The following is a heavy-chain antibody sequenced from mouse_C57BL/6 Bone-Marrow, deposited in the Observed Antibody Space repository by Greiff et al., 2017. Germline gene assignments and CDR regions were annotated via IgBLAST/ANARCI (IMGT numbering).Heavy chain of an antibody. Sequence: QVQLQQPGAELVKPGASVKLSCKASGYTFTSYWMHWVKQRPGQGLEWIGMIHPNSGSTNYNEKCKSKATLTVDKSSSTAYMQLSSLTSEDSAVYYCARRGYGNYEGYFDYWGQGTTLTVSS. CDR1: GYTFTSYW. J-gene: IGHJ2*01. D-gene: IGHD2-10*02. CDR2: IHPNSGST. V-gene: IGHV1-64*01. CDR3: ARRGYGNYEGYFDY.